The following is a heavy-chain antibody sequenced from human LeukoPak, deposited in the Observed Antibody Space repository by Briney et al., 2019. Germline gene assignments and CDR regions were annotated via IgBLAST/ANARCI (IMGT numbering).Heavy chain of an antibody. Sequence: SVKVSCKASGGTFSSYAISWVRQAPGQGLEWMGGIIPIFGTANYAQKFQGRVTITADESTSTAYMELSSLRSEDTAVYYCASIIAAGNWFDPWGQGTLVTVSS. D-gene: IGHD6-6*01. CDR3: ASIIAAGNWFDP. V-gene: IGHV1-69*13. CDR2: IIPIFGTA. CDR1: GGTFSSYA. J-gene: IGHJ5*02.